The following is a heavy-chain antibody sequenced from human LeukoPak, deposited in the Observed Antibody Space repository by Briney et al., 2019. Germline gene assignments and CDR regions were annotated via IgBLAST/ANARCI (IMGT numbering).Heavy chain of an antibody. CDR1: GFTFSSYT. CDR2: FSGSGGST. Sequence: GGSLRLSCAASGFTFSSYTMSWVRQAPGKGLEWVSAFSGSGGSTYYADSVKGRLTISRDNSKNTLYLQMNSLRAEDTAVYYCAKFCSGGSCYSYFQHWGQGTLVTVSS. D-gene: IGHD2-15*01. J-gene: IGHJ1*01. V-gene: IGHV3-23*01. CDR3: AKFCSGGSCYSYFQH.